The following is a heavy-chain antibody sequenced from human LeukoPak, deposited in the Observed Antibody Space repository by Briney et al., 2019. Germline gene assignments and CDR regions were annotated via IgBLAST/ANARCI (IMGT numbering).Heavy chain of an antibody. CDR3: ARSSPRANDAFDI. J-gene: IGHJ3*02. V-gene: IGHV5-51*04. Sequence: GESLKISCKGSGYSFTSYWIGWVRQMPGKGLEWMGIIYPGDSDTRYSPSFQGQVTISADKPISTAYLQWSSLKASDTAMYYCARSSPRANDAFDIWGQGTMVTVSS. CDR1: GYSFTSYW. CDR2: IYPGDSDT.